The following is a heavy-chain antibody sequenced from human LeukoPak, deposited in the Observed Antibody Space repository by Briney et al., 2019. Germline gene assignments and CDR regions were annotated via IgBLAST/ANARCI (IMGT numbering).Heavy chain of an antibody. CDR3: ARDLLIAAPFDY. CDR2: IKQDGSEK. J-gene: IGHJ4*02. V-gene: IGHV3-7*01. Sequence: GALRLSCAASGFTFSSYWMSWVRQAPGKGLEWVANIKQDGSEKYYVDSVKGRFTISRDNAKNSLYLQMNSLRAEDTAVYYCARDLLIAAPFDYWGQGTLVTVSS. D-gene: IGHD6-13*01. CDR1: GFTFSSYW.